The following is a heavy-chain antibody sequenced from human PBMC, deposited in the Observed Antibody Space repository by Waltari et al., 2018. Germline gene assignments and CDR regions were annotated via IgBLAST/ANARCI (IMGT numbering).Heavy chain of an antibody. CDR1: GYTFTGYY. CDR2: INPNRGGT. Sequence: QVQLVQSGAEVKKPGASVKVSCKASGYTFTGYYMHWVRQAPGQGLEWMGRINPNRGGTNYAQKLQGRVTMARDTSISTAYMELSRLRSDDTAVYYCARDLSSSWDDYWGQGTLVTVSS. V-gene: IGHV1-2*06. J-gene: IGHJ4*02. CDR3: ARDLSSSWDDY. D-gene: IGHD6-13*01.